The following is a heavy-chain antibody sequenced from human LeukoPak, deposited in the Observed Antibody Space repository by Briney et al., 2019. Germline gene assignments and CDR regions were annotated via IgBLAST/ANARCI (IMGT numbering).Heavy chain of an antibody. J-gene: IGHJ5*02. Sequence: XXVRQAXXXXXXXXAVIWYDGSNKYYADSVKGRFTISRDNSKNTLYLQMNSLRAEDTAVYYCARDLLEYSSSSGWFDPWGQGTLVTVSS. CDR3: ARDLLEYSSSSGWFDP. V-gene: IGHV3-33*01. CDR2: IWYDGSNK. D-gene: IGHD6-6*01.